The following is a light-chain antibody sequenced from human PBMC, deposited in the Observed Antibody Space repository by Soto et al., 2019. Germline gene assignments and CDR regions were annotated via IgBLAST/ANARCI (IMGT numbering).Light chain of an antibody. J-gene: IGKJ4*01. CDR1: QSVSSSY. CDR3: QQYGRSPLT. V-gene: IGKV3-20*01. CDR2: GAA. Sequence: EIVLTQSPGTLSLSPGERATLSCRASQSVSSSYLAWYQQKPGQATRLVIYGAASRATGKPDRFSGSGSGTDFPVTISRVEPQDFAVYYCQQYGRSPLTVAGGTKVDIK.